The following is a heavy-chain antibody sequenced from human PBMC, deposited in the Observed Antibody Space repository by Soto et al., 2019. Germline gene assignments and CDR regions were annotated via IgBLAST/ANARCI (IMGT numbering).Heavy chain of an antibody. J-gene: IGHJ4*02. CDR1: GFTFSSYG. V-gene: IGHV3-23*01. CDR2: ISGGGGGT. Sequence: GGSLRLSCVASGFTFSSYGMTWVRQAPGKGLECVSSISGGGGGTYYADSVKGRFTISRDNSKNTLYLLMNSLRAEDTAIYYCAKAVAGKSHFDYWGQGTLVTVSS. CDR3: AKAVAGKSHFDY. D-gene: IGHD6-19*01.